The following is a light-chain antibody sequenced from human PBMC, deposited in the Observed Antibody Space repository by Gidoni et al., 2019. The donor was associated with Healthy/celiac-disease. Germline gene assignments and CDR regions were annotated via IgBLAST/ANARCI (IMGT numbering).Light chain of an antibody. Sequence: QSALTQPASVSGSPGQSITISCTGTSSDVGSYNLVSWYQQQPCKAPKLMIYEGSKRPSGVSKRFSGSKSGNTASLTISGLQAEDEADYYCCSYTGSSTWVFGGGTKLTVL. CDR2: EGS. V-gene: IGLV2-23*01. CDR3: CSYTGSSTWV. J-gene: IGLJ3*02. CDR1: SSDVGSYNL.